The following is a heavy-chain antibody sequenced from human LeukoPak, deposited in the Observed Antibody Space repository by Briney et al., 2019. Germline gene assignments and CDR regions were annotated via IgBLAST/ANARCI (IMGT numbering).Heavy chain of an antibody. CDR2: VFYNGDT. Sequence: SSETLSLTCTVSGASISSYYWSWIRQPAGKGLEWIGSVFYNGDTYYNPSLRSRVTISVDTSKNQFSLTLNSVTAADTAVYYCARDSMRIQTGTTPWGQGTLVTVSS. D-gene: IGHD1-1*01. CDR3: ARDSMRIQTGTTP. CDR1: GASISSYY. J-gene: IGHJ5*02. V-gene: IGHV4-4*07.